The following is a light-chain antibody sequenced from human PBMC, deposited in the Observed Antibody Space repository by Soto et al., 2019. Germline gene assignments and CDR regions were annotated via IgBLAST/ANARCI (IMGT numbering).Light chain of an antibody. J-gene: IGKJ5*01. Sequence: EIVMTQSPATLSVSPGERATLSCRASQSVSSNLAWYQQKPGQAPRLLIYGASTRATGIPARFSGSGSGTEFTLTISSPQSEDCAVYYCQQYNNWPPSTFGQGTRLEIK. V-gene: IGKV3-15*01. CDR2: GAS. CDR1: QSVSSN. CDR3: QQYNNWPPST.